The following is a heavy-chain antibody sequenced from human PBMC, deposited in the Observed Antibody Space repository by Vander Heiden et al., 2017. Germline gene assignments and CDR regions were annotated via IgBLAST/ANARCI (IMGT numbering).Heavy chain of an antibody. CDR3: ARVFKGSGWYPDY. Sequence: QVQLVESGGDLVKPGGSLRLPCAASGFTFSDYDMGRIRQAPGKGLEWVSYISSSGSTIYYADAVKGRFTISRDNAKNSLYLQMNSLRAEDTAVYYCARVFKGSGWYPDYWGQGTLVTVSS. CDR1: GFTFSDYD. CDR2: ISSSGSTI. V-gene: IGHV3-11*01. J-gene: IGHJ4*02. D-gene: IGHD6-19*01.